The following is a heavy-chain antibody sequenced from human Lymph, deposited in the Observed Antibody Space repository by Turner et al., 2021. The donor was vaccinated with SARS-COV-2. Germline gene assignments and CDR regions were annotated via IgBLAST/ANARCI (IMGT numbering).Heavy chain of an antibody. CDR3: ARGSPQGWYVPVFDD. CDR1: GGSISSSSYY. Sequence: QLQLQESGPGLVKPSETLSLTCTVSGGSISSSSYYWGWIRQPPGKGLEWIGNIYYSGSTYYNPSLKSRGTISVDTSKNQFSLKLSSVTAADTAVFYCARGSPQGWYVPVFDDWGQGTLVTVSS. J-gene: IGHJ4*02. V-gene: IGHV4-39*01. D-gene: IGHD6-19*01. CDR2: IYYSGST.